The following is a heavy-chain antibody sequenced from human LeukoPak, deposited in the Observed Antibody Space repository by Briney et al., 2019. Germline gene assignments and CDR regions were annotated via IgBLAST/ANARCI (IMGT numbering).Heavy chain of an antibody. CDR2: MNQDGSGK. J-gene: IGHJ4*02. Sequence: TGGSLRLSCAASGFTFSSYGMHWVRQAPGKGLEWVANMNQDGSGKYYVDSVRGRFTISRDNAKNSLYLQMNNLRAEDTAVYYCARDGLGFVRYFDYWGQGTLVTVSS. CDR3: ARDGLGFVRYFDY. D-gene: IGHD3-10*01. V-gene: IGHV3-7*01. CDR1: GFTFSSYG.